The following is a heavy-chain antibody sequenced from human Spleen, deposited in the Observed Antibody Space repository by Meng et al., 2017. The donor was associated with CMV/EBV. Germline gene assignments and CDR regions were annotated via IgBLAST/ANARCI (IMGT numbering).Heavy chain of an antibody. Sequence: ASVKVSCKASGYTFTNYGISWVRRAPGRGLEWIGWISPYDGPNCARNLRGRVTLTTDTSTTTAYMELRSLRSDDTAVYYCARDLEYCGSTSCFEDCFDPWGQGTLVTVSS. V-gene: IGHV1-18*01. J-gene: IGHJ5*02. CDR3: ARDLEYCGSTSCFEDCFDP. D-gene: IGHD2-2*01. CDR2: ISPYDGP. CDR1: GYTFTNYG.